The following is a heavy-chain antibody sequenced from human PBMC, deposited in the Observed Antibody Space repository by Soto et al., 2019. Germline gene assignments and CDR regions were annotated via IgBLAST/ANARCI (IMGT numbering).Heavy chain of an antibody. D-gene: IGHD3-22*01. CDR1: GFSFSDYS. CDR3: AREARYDRGVYHYEGIDY. V-gene: IGHV3-23*01. Sequence: EVQLLHSGGGLAQPEGSLTLSCAASGFSFSDYSMNWVRRAPGKGLEWVSAFSAGGDYRHYADSVKGRFTISRDNSKNTLFLQMNSLRAEDTARYYCAREARYDRGVYHYEGIDYWGQGTLVTVSS. CDR2: FSAGGDYR. J-gene: IGHJ4*02.